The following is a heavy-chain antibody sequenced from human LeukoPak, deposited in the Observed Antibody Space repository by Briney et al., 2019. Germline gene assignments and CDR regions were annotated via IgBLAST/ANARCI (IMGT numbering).Heavy chain of an antibody. CDR1: GFTFSCYE. V-gene: IGHV3-48*03. Sequence: GGSLRLSCAASGFTFSCYEMNWVRQAPGKGLEWVSYISSSGSSIYYADSVKGRFTISRDNAKNSLYLQMNSLRAEDTAVYYCARSAGFGIVVVPAAVDYWGQGTLVTVSS. CDR2: ISSSGSSI. J-gene: IGHJ4*02. CDR3: ARSAGFGIVVVPAAVDY. D-gene: IGHD2-2*01.